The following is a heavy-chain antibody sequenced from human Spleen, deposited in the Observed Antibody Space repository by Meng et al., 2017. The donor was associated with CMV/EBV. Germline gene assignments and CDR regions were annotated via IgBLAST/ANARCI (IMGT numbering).Heavy chain of an antibody. D-gene: IGHD3-10*01. V-gene: IGHV1-2*02. CDR1: GYTFTGYY. CDR3: AKSIVLLWTSGFDI. CDR2: INPNTGGT. Sequence: ASVKVSCKASGYTFTGYYMYWVRQAPGQGLEWMGWINPNTGGTNYAQKFQGRVTMTRDTSISTAYMELSSLRSDDTAVYYCAKSIVLLWTSGFDIWGRGTMVTVSS. J-gene: IGHJ3*02.